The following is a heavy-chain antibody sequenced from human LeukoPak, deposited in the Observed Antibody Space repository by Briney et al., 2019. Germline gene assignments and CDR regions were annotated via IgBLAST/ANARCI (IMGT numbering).Heavy chain of an antibody. CDR2: IYSGGTT. D-gene: IGHD3-22*01. CDR1: GGSISSDSYY. J-gene: IGHJ5*02. CDR3: ARDKVGSSGLRDRWFDP. Sequence: PSETLSLTCAVSGGSISSDSYYWGWIRQPPGKGLEWIGSIYSGGTTYYNPSLKSRVTISVDTSKNQFSLKLSSVTAADTAVYYCARDKVGSSGLRDRWFDPWGQGTLVTVSS. V-gene: IGHV4-39*07.